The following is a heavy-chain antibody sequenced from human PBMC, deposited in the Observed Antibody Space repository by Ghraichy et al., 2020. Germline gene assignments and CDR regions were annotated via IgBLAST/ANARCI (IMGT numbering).Heavy chain of an antibody. CDR1: GFTFSSYS. V-gene: IGHV3-21*01. J-gene: IGHJ3*02. CDR3: DFSGADSGYFEGAFDI. D-gene: IGHD5-12*01. Sequence: GGSLRLSCAASGFTFSSYSMNWVRQAPGKGLEWVSSISSSSSFVYYADSVKGRFTISRDNAKNSLYLQMNSLRAEDTAVYYCDFSGADSGYFEGAFDIWGQGTMVTVSS. CDR2: ISSSSSFV.